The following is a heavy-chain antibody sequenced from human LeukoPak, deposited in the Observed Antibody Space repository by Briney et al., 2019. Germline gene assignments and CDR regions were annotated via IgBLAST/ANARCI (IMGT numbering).Heavy chain of an antibody. Sequence: PGGSLRLSCAASGFTFSSYGMHWVRQAPGKGLEWVAVIWYDGSNKYYADSVKGRFTISRDNSKNTLYLQMNSLRAEDTAVYYCARDPSLASVTTLYYYGMDVWGQGTTVTVSS. V-gene: IGHV3-33*01. CDR3: ARDPSLASVTTLYYYGMDV. J-gene: IGHJ6*02. CDR1: GFTFSSYG. CDR2: IWYDGSNK. D-gene: IGHD4-17*01.